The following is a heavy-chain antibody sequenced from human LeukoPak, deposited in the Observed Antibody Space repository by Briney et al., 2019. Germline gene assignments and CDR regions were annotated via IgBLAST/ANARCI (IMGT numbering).Heavy chain of an antibody. D-gene: IGHD3-10*01. V-gene: IGHV3-23*01. CDR2: IGASGSST. Sequence: PGGSLRLSCAASGFTFSSYAMGWVRQAPGKGLEWVSAIGASGSSTYYAGSVKGRFTISRDNSKNTLFLQMNSLRAEGTALYYCAKEVPGAFDIWGQGTMVTVSS. J-gene: IGHJ3*02. CDR3: AKEVPGAFDI. CDR1: GFTFSSYA.